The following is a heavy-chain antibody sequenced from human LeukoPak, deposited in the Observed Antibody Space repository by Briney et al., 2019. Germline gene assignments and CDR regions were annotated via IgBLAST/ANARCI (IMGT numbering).Heavy chain of an antibody. CDR2: ISYDGSNK. D-gene: IGHD2-2*01. V-gene: IGHV3-30*01. CDR1: GFTFSSYT. Sequence: GGSLRLSCAASGFTFSSYTMHWVRQAPGKGLEWVAVISYDGSNKYYADSVKGRFTISRDNSKNTLYLQMNSLRAEDTAVYYCAIPERPDCSSTSCYSGLGVDYWGQGTLVTVSS. J-gene: IGHJ4*02. CDR3: AIPERPDCSSTSCYSGLGVDY.